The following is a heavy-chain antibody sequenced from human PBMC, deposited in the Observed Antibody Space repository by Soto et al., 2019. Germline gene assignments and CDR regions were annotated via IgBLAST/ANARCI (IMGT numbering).Heavy chain of an antibody. V-gene: IGHV3-11*01. J-gene: IGHJ4*02. Sequence: QVQLVESGGGWVKPGGSLRLSCAASGFSFSDHYMTWIRQAPGKGLEWVSYISSGGSTIYYADSVKDRFTVSRDNAKNSLYLQMTSLRAEDTAVYYCASDPYYYASEYWGQGTLVTVSS. CDR3: ASDPYYYASEY. CDR2: ISSGGSTI. D-gene: IGHD3-10*01. CDR1: GFSFSDHY.